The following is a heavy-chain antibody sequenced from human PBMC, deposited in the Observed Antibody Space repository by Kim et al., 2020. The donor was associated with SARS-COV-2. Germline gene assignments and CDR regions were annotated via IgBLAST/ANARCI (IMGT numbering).Heavy chain of an antibody. D-gene: IGHD1-26*01. J-gene: IGHJ4*02. V-gene: IGHV3-23*01. CDR3: AKGPPWEFFDY. Sequence: TYYSASVKGRFTISRDNSQNTLYLQMDSLRAEDTAVYYCAKGPPWEFFDYWGQGMLVTVSS. CDR2: T.